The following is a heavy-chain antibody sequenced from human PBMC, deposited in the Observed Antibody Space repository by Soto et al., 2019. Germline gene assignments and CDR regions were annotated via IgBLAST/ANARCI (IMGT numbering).Heavy chain of an antibody. CDR1: GFTFSSYA. D-gene: IGHD3-3*01. CDR2: ISGSGGST. V-gene: IGHV3-23*01. CDR3: AKHYDFWSGYPKYYFDY. Sequence: VQLLESGGGLVQPGGSLRLSCTASGFTFSSYAMSWVRQAPRKGLEWVSAISGSGGSTYYADSVKGRFTISRDNSKNTLYLQMNSLRAEDTAVYYCAKHYDFWSGYPKYYFDYWGQGTLVTVSS. J-gene: IGHJ4*02.